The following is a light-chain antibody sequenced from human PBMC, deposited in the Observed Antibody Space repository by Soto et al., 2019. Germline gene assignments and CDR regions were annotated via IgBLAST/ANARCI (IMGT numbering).Light chain of an antibody. CDR2: SGS. J-gene: IGLJ1*01. CDR3: FLYIGRRSYV. V-gene: IGLV2-14*02. CDR1: SNVVGTFGL. Sequence: QSVLTQPASVSGSPGQSITISCSGTSNVVGTFGLVAWFQQYPGKTPKLVIYSGSGRPSGVSYRFSGSKSGNSASLTISGLQADDEADYYCFLYIGRRSYVFGAGTKVTVL.